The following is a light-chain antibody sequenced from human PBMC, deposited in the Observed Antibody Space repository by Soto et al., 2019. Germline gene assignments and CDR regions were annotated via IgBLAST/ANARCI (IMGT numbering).Light chain of an antibody. CDR3: QQSNNLPYT. CDR1: QSVSDN. V-gene: IGKV3-15*01. J-gene: IGKJ2*01. CDR2: GAS. Sequence: EIVMTQSPATLSASPGERVTLSCRASQSVSDNLAWYQQKPGQAPRLLIYGASTRATTIPARFSGSRSGTEFTLTISSRQSEDFAVYYCQQSNNLPYTFGQGTKLDIK.